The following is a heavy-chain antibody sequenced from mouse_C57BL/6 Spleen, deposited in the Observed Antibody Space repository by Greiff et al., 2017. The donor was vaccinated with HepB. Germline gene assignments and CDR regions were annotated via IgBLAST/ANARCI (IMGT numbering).Heavy chain of an antibody. J-gene: IGHJ2*01. CDR1: GFTFTDYY. Sequence: DVMLVESGGGLVQPGGSLSLSCAASGFTFTDYYMSWVRQPPGKALEWLGFIRNKANGYTTEYSASVKGRFTISRDNSQSILYLQMNALSAEDSATYYCARYRGHYFDYWGQGTTLTVSS. CDR3: ARYRGHYFDY. V-gene: IGHV7-3*01. CDR2: IRNKANGYTT.